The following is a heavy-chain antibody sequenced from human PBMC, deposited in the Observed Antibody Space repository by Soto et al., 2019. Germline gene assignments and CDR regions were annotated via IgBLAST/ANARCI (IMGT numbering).Heavy chain of an antibody. Sequence: GGSLRLSCAASGFTFSSYSMNWVRQAPGKGLEWVSYISSSSSTIYYADSVKGRFTISRDNAKNSLYLQMNSLRAEDTAVYYCARVPSRGTIDYGEYFQHWGQGTLVTVSS. J-gene: IGHJ1*01. CDR2: ISSSSSTI. CDR1: GFTFSSYS. D-gene: IGHD4-17*01. CDR3: ARVPSRGTIDYGEYFQH. V-gene: IGHV3-48*01.